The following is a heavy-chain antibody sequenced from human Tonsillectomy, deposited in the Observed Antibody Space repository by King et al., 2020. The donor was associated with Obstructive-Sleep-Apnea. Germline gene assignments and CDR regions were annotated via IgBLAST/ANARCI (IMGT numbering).Heavy chain of an antibody. CDR2: IYYSGST. V-gene: IGHV4-59*12. CDR1: GGSISSYY. D-gene: IGHD6-19*01. J-gene: IGHJ4*02. CDR3: ARDLSSGVPDYYFDY. Sequence: VQLQESGPGLVKPSETLSLTCTVSGGSISSYYWSWIRQPPGKGLEWIGYIYYSGSTNYNPSLKSRVTISVDTSKNQFSLKLSSVTAADTAVYYCARDLSSGVPDYYFDYWGQGTLVTVSS.